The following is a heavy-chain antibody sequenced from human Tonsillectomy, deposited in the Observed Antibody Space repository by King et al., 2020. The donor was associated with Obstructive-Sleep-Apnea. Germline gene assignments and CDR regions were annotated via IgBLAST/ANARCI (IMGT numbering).Heavy chain of an antibody. V-gene: IGHV3-23*04. Sequence: VQLVESGGGLVQPGGSLRLSCAASGFTFSSYAMSWVRRSPGKGLEWVSAISGSGGSTYYADSVKGRCTISRDNSKNTLNLQMNSRRAEDTAVYYCAKDRVEGDYLLDYWGQGTLVTVSS. D-gene: IGHD4-17*01. CDR1: GFTFSSYA. CDR2: ISGSGGST. CDR3: AKDRVEGDYLLDY. J-gene: IGHJ4*02.